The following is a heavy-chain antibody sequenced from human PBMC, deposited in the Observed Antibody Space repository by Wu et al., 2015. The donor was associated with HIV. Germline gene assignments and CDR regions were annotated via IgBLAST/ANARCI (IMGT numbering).Heavy chain of an antibody. CDR2: IIPIFGTA. CDR3: ASTPXRVNYGYYFDY. V-gene: IGHV1-69*05. Sequence: QVQLVQSGAEVKKPGSSVKVSCKASGGSFSSYAISWVRQAPGQGLEWMGGIIPIFGTATYAQKFQGRVTITTDESTSTAYMELSSLRSEDTAVYYCASTPXRVNYGYYFDYWGQGTLVTVSS. J-gene: IGHJ4*02. D-gene: IGHD4-17*01. CDR1: GGSFSSYA.